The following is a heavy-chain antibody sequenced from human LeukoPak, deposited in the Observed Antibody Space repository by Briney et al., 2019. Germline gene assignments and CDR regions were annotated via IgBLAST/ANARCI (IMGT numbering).Heavy chain of an antibody. CDR3: VRDQHAWYFDL. CDR2: IYYSGST. V-gene: IGHV4-31*03. Sequence: SETLSLTCTVSGGSISSGGYYWSWIRQHPGKGLEWIGYIYYSGSTYYNPSLKSRVTISVDTSKNQFSLKLSSVTAADTAVYYCVRDQHAWYFDLWGRGTLVTVSS. CDR1: GGSISSGGYY. J-gene: IGHJ2*01.